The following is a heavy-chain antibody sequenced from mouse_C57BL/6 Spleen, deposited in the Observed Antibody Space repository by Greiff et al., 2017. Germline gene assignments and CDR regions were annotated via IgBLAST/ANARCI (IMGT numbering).Heavy chain of an antibody. V-gene: IGHV5-4*03. Sequence: EVKLVESGGGLVKPGGSLKLSCAASGFTFSSYAMSWVRQTPEKRLEWVATISDGGSYTYYPDNVKGRFTISRDNAKNNLYLQMSHLKSEDTAMYYCARRDGTFDYWGQGTTLTVSS. CDR1: GFTFSSYA. CDR2: ISDGGSYT. CDR3: ARRDGTFDY. J-gene: IGHJ2*01. D-gene: IGHD2-1*01.